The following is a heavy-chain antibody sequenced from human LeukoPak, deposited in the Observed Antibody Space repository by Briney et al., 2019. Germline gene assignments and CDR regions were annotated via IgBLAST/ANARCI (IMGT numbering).Heavy chain of an antibody. Sequence: GGSLRLSCAASEFTFSNCWMDSVRQAPGKGLEWVANIKPDGSERYYVDSVKGRFTISRDNAKNSLYLQMNSLRVEDTAVYYCASGNWNDRAFDIWGQGTMVTVSS. J-gene: IGHJ3*02. CDR1: EFTFSNCW. CDR2: IKPDGSER. CDR3: ASGNWNDRAFDI. V-gene: IGHV3-7*01. D-gene: IGHD1-20*01.